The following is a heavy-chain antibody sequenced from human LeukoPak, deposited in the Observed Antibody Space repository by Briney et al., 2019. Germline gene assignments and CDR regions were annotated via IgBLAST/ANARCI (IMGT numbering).Heavy chain of an antibody. CDR2: MNSGGET. D-gene: IGHD3-10*01. Sequence: GGSLRLSCVVSGFTVSSDLMNWVRRAPGKGLEWVSAMNSGGETYYADSVRGRFIISRDKSRNTLYLQMNSLRVDDTAVYYCARGGSMVRGVLWGQGTLVTASS. CDR1: GFTVSSDL. J-gene: IGHJ4*02. V-gene: IGHV3-53*01. CDR3: ARGGSMVRGVL.